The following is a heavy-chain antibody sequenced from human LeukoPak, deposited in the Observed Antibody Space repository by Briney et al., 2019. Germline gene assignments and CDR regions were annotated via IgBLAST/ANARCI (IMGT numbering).Heavy chain of an antibody. J-gene: IGHJ4*02. D-gene: IGHD4-11*01. CDR2: ISSSGAYI. Sequence: AGGSLRLSCAASGFTFSSYSMNWVRQAPGKGLEWVSSISSSGAYIFYADSVKGRFTISRDNAKNSLYLQVNSLRAEDTAVYYCVREPTTVSPPGWGQGTLVTVSS. V-gene: IGHV3-21*01. CDR3: VREPTTVSPPG. CDR1: GFTFSSYS.